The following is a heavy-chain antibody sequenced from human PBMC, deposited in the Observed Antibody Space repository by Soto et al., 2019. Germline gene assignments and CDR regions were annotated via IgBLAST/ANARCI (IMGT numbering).Heavy chain of an antibody. Sequence: SETLSLTCAVYGGSFSGYYWSWIRQPPGKGLEWIGEINHSGSTNYNPSLKSRVTISVDTSKNQFSLKLSSETAADTAVYYCARGGDYAYFDYWGQGTLVTVSS. D-gene: IGHD4-17*01. CDR2: INHSGST. V-gene: IGHV4-34*01. CDR1: GGSFSGYY. J-gene: IGHJ4*02. CDR3: ARGGDYAYFDY.